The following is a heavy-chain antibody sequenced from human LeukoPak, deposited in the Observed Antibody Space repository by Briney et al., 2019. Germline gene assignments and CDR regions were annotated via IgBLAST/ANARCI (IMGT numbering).Heavy chain of an antibody. J-gene: IGHJ4*02. CDR1: GFTFSSSA. V-gene: IGHV3-23*01. CDR2: ISGSGGST. D-gene: IGHD3-22*01. CDR3: AKDTYADYYDSSGYYLTFDY. Sequence: PGGSLRLSCAASGFTFSSSAMSWVRQAPGKGLEWVSAISGSGGSTYYADSVKGRFTISRDNSKNTLYLQMNSLRAEDTAVYYCAKDTYADYYDSSGYYLTFDYWGQGTLVTVSS.